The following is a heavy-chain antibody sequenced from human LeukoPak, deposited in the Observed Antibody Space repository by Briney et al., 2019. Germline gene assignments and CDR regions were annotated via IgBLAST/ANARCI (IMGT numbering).Heavy chain of an antibody. CDR1: GFTFSSYS. V-gene: IGHV3-21*01. CDR3: ARMIANSGWFLDY. J-gene: IGHJ4*02. Sequence: GGSLRLSCAASGFTFSSYSMNWVRQAPGKGLEWVSSITSSGRYIYYADSVKGRFTITRDNSKNTLYLQMNSLRAEDTAVYYCARMIANSGWFLDYWGQGTLVTVSS. CDR2: ITSSGRYI. D-gene: IGHD6-19*01.